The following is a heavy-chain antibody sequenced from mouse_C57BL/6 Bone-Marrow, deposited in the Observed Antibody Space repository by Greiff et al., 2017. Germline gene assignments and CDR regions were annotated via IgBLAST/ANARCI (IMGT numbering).Heavy chain of an antibody. CDR3: ARLEFDGSSGDWYFDV. J-gene: IGHJ1*03. D-gene: IGHD1-1*01. Sequence: QVQLKQPGPELVKPGASVKLSCKASGYTFTSYDINWVKQRPGQGLEWIGWMYPRDGSTKYNEKFKGKAKLTVDTSSSTAYMELHSLTSGDSAVYFCARLEFDGSSGDWYFDVWAQGPRSPSPQ. CDR1: GYTFTSYD. CDR2: MYPRDGST. V-gene: IGHV1-85*01.